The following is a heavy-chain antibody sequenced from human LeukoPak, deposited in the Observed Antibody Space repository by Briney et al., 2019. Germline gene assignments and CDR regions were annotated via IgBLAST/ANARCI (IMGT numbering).Heavy chain of an antibody. CDR3: ARYRYSGCSGYFDY. V-gene: IGHV3-21*01. CDR1: GFTFSSYR. Sequence: GGSLRLSCAASGFTFSSYRMNWVRQAPGKGLEWVSSISSSSSYIYYADSVKGRFTISRDNAKNSLYLQMNSLRADDTALYYCARYRYSGCSGYFDYWGQGTLVTVSS. J-gene: IGHJ4*02. CDR2: ISSSSSYI. D-gene: IGHD6-19*01.